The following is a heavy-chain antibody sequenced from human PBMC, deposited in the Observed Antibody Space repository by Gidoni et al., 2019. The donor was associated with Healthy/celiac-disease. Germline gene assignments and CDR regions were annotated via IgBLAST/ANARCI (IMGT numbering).Heavy chain of an antibody. CDR1: GSTFSSYA. J-gene: IGHJ4*02. V-gene: IGHV3-23*01. CDR3: AHLWFGESLFDY. Sequence: EVQLLESGGGLVQPGGSLRLSCAASGSTFSSYAMSWVRQAPGKGLEWVSAISGSGGSTYYADSVKGRFTISRDNSKNTLYLQMNSLRAEDTAVYYCAHLWFGESLFDYWGQGTLVTVSS. CDR2: ISGSGGST. D-gene: IGHD3-10*01.